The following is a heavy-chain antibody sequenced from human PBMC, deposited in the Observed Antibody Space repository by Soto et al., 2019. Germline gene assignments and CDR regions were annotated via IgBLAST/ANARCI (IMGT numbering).Heavy chain of an antibody. V-gene: IGHV1-46*03. CDR3: ARDGGVVVVVAATPHAFDI. CDR2: INPSGGST. J-gene: IGHJ3*02. D-gene: IGHD2-15*01. Sequence: QVQLVQSGAEVKKPGASVKVSCKASGYTFTSYYMHWVRQAPGQGLEWMGIINPSGGSTSYAQKFQGRVNMTRDTSTSTVYMELSSLRSEDTAVYYCARDGGVVVVVAATPHAFDIWGQGTMVTVSS. CDR1: GYTFTSYY.